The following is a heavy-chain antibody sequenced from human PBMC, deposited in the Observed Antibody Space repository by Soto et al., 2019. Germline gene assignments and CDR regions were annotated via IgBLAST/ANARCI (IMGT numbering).Heavy chain of an antibody. D-gene: IGHD3-3*01. Sequence: ASVKVSCKSSGYTFTSYGISWVRQAPGQGLEWMGWISAYNGNTNYAQKLQGRVTMTTDTSTSTAYMELRSLRSDDTAVYYCARLRIIKYYDFWSGYYQDGPWGQGTLVTVSS. CDR1: GYTFTSYG. CDR2: ISAYNGNT. J-gene: IGHJ5*02. V-gene: IGHV1-18*01. CDR3: ARLRIIKYYDFWSGYYQDGP.